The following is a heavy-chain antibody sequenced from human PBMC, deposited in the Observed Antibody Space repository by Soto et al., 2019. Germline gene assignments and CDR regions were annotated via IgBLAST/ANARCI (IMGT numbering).Heavy chain of an antibody. CDR2: ISYDGSNK. J-gene: IGHJ4*02. V-gene: IGHV3-30*18. CDR3: AKDSRIVVVTAPYDY. D-gene: IGHD2-21*02. CDR1: GFTFSSYG. Sequence: QVQLVESGGGVVQPGRSLRLSCAASGFTFSSYGMHWARQAPGKGLEWVAVISYDGSNKYYADSVKGRFTISRDNSKNTLYLQMNSLRAEDTAVYYCAKDSRIVVVTAPYDYWGQGTLVTVSS.